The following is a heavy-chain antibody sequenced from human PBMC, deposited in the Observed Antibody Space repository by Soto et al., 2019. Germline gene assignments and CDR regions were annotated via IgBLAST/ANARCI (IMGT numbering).Heavy chain of an antibody. V-gene: IGHV5-51*01. Sequence: GESLKISCKGSGYSFTSYWIGWVRQMPGKGLEWMGIIYPGDSDTRYSPSFQGQVTMSADKSISTAYLQWSSLKASDTAMYYCARRGRSFYYDGSGWYFDLWGRGALVTVSS. CDR3: ARRGRSFYYDGSGWYFDL. CDR1: GYSFTSYW. J-gene: IGHJ2*01. D-gene: IGHD3-22*01. CDR2: IYPGDSDT.